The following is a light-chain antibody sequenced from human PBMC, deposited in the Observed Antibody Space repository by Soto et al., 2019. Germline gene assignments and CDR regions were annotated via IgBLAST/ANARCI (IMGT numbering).Light chain of an antibody. Sequence: EIVLTQSPATLSLSPGEIATLYFSASQSVSSYLAWYQQKPGQAPRLLIYDASNRATGIPARFSGSGSVTDFTLTISSLEPEDFAVYYCQQRSNWPPTWTFGQGTKVDIK. CDR2: DAS. CDR3: QQRSNWPPTWT. V-gene: IGKV3-11*01. CDR1: QSVSSY. J-gene: IGKJ1*01.